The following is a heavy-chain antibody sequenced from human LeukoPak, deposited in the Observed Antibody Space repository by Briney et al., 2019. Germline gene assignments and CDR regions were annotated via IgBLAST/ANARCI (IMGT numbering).Heavy chain of an antibody. V-gene: IGHV3-74*01. CDR3: ARAPMIVVASYFDY. CDR2: INSDGSST. Sequence: GGSLRLSCAASGFTFSSYWMHWVRQAPGKGLVWVSRINSDGSSTSYADSVRGRFTISRDNAKNTLYLQMNSLRAEDTAVYYCARAPMIVVASYFDYWGQGTLVTVSS. D-gene: IGHD3-22*01. J-gene: IGHJ4*02. CDR1: GFTFSSYW.